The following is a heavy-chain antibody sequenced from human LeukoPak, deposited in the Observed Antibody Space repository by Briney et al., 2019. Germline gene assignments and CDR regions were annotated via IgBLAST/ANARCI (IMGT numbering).Heavy chain of an antibody. CDR1: GLTVGFKC. Sequence: GGSLRLSCAASGLTVGFKCMSWVRQAPGEGLEWVSIIYSGGSSYYADSVKGRFTVSRDTSKNTLYLQMNSLSAEDTAVYYCATRPDGNDVPYFDYWGQGTLVTVSS. D-gene: IGHD5-12*01. J-gene: IGHJ4*02. CDR2: IYSGGSS. CDR3: ATRPDGNDVPYFDY. V-gene: IGHV3-66*01.